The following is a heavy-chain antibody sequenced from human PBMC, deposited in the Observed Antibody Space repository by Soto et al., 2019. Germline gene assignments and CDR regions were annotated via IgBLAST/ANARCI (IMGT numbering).Heavy chain of an antibody. V-gene: IGHV1-46*01. Sequence: ASVKVSCKASGYAFTSYYMHWVRQTPGQGLEWMGIINPSGGSTSYAQKFQGRVTMTRDTSTSTVYMELSSLRSEDTAVYYCARDLDSSGYYPGMDYWGQGTLVTVSS. CDR3: ARDLDSSGYYPGMDY. CDR2: INPSGGST. J-gene: IGHJ4*02. CDR1: GYAFTSYY. D-gene: IGHD3-22*01.